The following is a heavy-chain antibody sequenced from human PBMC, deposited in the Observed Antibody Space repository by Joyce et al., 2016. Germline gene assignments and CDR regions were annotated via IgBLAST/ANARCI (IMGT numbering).Heavy chain of an antibody. CDR2: IVPIYGSP. Sequence: QVQLVQSGAEVKKPGSSVKVSCKASGGTLSNYAISWVRQAPGQGLEWMGGIVPIYGSPNYAQRFQGRVTITADESTTTAYMELSSLRSEDTAVYYCARVMYCGSSGSYSLLAFDLWGQGTMVTVSS. D-gene: IGHD3-22*01. V-gene: IGHV1-69*01. CDR1: GGTLSNYA. CDR3: ARVMYCGSSGSYSLLAFDL. J-gene: IGHJ3*01.